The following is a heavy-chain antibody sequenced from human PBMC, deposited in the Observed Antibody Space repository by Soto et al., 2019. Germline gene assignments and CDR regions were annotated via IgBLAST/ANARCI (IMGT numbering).Heavy chain of an antibody. CDR2: IYPGDSDT. J-gene: IGHJ6*02. CDR1: GYSFTSYW. Sequence: GESLKISCKGSGYSFTSYWIGWVRQMPGKGLEWMGIIYPGDSDTRYSPSFQGQVTISADKSISTAYLQWSSLKASDTAMYYCARHKARLGYCSSTSCPYYYYGMDVWGQGTTVTVSS. D-gene: IGHD2-2*01. V-gene: IGHV5-51*01. CDR3: ARHKARLGYCSSTSCPYYYYGMDV.